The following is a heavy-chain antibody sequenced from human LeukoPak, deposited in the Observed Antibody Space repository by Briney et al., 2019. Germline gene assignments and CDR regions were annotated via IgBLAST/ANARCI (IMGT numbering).Heavy chain of an antibody. CDR3: ARPLRVTMVRGAAFRASSDFDP. J-gene: IGHJ5*02. D-gene: IGHD3-10*01. CDR1: GYTFSGYY. V-gene: IGHV1-2*02. CDR2: INPNSGGT. Sequence: AASVKVSCKASGYTFSGYYMHWVRQAPGQGLEWMGWINPNSGGTNYAQKFQGRVTMTRDTSISTAYMELSRLRYDDTAVYYCARPLRVTMVRGAAFRASSDFDPWGQGTLVTVSS.